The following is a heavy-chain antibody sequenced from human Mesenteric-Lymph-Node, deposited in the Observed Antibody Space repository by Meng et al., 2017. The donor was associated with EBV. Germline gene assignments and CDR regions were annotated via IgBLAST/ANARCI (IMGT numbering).Heavy chain of an antibody. CDR3: ASLPGSDLYFDY. CDR1: GYTLTEFP. J-gene: IGHJ4*02. CDR2: SDPADGET. V-gene: IGHV1-24*01. D-gene: IGHD3-10*01. Sequence: QVQLVQSRAEVKKPGASVKVSCKVPGYTLTEFPMHWVRQAPGKGLEWMGGSDPADGETIYAEKFQGRVTMTEDTSTDTAYMELSSLRSEDTAVYYCASLPGSDLYFDYWGQGTLVTVSS.